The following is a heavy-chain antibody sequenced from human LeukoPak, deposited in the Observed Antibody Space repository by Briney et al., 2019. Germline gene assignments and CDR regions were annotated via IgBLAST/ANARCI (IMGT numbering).Heavy chain of an antibody. D-gene: IGHD6-13*01. V-gene: IGHV3-23*01. Sequence: GGSLRLSCAASGFTFSSYAMSWVRQAPGKGLEWVSAISGSGGSTYYADSVKGRFTISRDNSKNTLYLQTNSLRAEDTAVYYCAKGLEQLVDLGSDYWGQGTLVTVSS. CDR3: AKGLEQLVDLGSDY. CDR2: ISGSGGST. J-gene: IGHJ4*02. CDR1: GFTFSSYA.